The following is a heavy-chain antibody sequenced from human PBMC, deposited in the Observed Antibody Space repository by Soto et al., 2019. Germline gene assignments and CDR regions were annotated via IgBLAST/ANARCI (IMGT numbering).Heavy chain of an antibody. V-gene: IGHV1-69*13. J-gene: IGHJ6*02. CDR3: ARGVAAEDYYYYGMDR. CDR1: GGTFSSYA. Sequence: SVKVSCKASGGTFSSYAISWVRQAPGQGLEWMGGIIPIFGTANYAQKFQGRVTITADESTSTAYMELSSLRSEDTAVYYCARGVAAEDYYYYGMDRGDRGTTVT. CDR2: IIPIFGTA. D-gene: IGHD6-13*01.